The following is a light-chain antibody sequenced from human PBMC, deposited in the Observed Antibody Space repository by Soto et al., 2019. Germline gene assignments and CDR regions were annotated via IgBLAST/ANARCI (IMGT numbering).Light chain of an antibody. CDR1: GSNIGTHA. J-gene: IGLJ2*01. V-gene: IGLV1-44*01. CDR3: AAWDDSLRAVG. Sequence: QSVLTQSPSESATPGQRVTISCSGSGSNIGTHAVNWYQQVPGTAPTLLIFRNHQRPSGVPDRFSGSKSGTSASLAISGPQSEDEADYYCAAWDDSLRAVGFGGGTKLTVL. CDR2: RNH.